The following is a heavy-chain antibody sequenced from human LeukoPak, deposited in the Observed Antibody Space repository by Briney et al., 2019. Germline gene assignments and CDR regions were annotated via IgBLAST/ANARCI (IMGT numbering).Heavy chain of an antibody. V-gene: IGHV3-30*04. CDR3: ARETKYYDSSDPTPLGY. CDR2: ISYDGSNK. J-gene: IGHJ4*02. Sequence: GGSLRLSCAASGFTFSSYAMHWVRQAPGKGLEWVAVISYDGSNKYYADSVKGRFTISRDNSKNTLYLQMNSLRDEDTAVYYCARETKYYDSSDPTPLGYWGQGTLVTVSS. D-gene: IGHD3-22*01. CDR1: GFTFSSYA.